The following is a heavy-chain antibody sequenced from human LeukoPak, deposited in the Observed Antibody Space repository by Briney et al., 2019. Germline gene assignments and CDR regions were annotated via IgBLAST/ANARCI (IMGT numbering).Heavy chain of an antibody. CDR1: GFTPSIYS. J-gene: IGHJ4*02. Sequence: GGSLRLSCAASGFTPSIYSMSWVRQAPGKGLEWVSSISSSSSYIFYAHSVKGRFTIPRDNAKNSLYLQMNSLRGEDTAVYYCAREGDTSGWFWRAFDDWGQGTLVTVSS. CDR3: AREGDTSGWFWRAFDD. CDR2: ISSSSSYI. D-gene: IGHD6-19*01. V-gene: IGHV3-21*01.